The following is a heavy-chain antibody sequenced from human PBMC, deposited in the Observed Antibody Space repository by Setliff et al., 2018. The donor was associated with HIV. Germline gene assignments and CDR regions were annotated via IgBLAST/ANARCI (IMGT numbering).Heavy chain of an antibody. Sequence: PSETLSLTCTVSGGSISSSSYYWGWIRQPPGKGLEWIGSIYYSGSTYFNPSLKSRITISIDTSKNQFSLKLTSVTAAVTAVYYCARTLYSSSWYVAGYYYMDVWGKGTTVTVSS. J-gene: IGHJ6*03. CDR1: GGSISSSSYY. CDR3: ARTLYSSSWYVAGYYYMDV. CDR2: IYYSGST. D-gene: IGHD6-13*01. V-gene: IGHV4-39*01.